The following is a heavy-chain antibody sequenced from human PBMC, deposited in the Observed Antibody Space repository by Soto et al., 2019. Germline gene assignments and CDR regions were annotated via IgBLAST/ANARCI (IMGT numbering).Heavy chain of an antibody. CDR1: GYTFTGYQ. J-gene: IGHJ4*02. V-gene: IGHV1-2*02. Sequence: QVQLVQSGAEVKKPGASVKVSCKASGYTFTGYQMHWVRQAPGQGLEWMGWINPNSGGTNYAQKFQGRVTMTRDTSITTAYMELSILTSDDTAVYYCARWRDMVSPGNWGQGTLVSVSS. CDR3: ARWRDMVSPGN. D-gene: IGHD3-10*01. CDR2: INPNSGGT.